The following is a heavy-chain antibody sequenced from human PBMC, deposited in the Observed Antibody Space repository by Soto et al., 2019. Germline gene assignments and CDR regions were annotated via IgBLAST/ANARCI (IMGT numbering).Heavy chain of an antibody. Sequence: GGSLRLSCAASGFTVSSNYTSWVRQAPGKGLEWVSVIYSGGSTYYADSVKGRFTISRDNSKNTLYLQMNSLRAEDTAVYYCARDCRNGDYVCIFRVFDIWAQRTMVTVSS. D-gene: IGHD4-17*01. V-gene: IGHV3-66*01. CDR3: ARDCRNGDYVCIFRVFDI. CDR1: GFTVSSNY. J-gene: IGHJ3*02. CDR2: IYSGGST.